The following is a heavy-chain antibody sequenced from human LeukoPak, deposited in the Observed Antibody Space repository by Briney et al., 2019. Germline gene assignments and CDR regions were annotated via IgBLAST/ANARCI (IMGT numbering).Heavy chain of an antibody. Sequence: GGSLRLSCAASGFTVSSNHMSWVRQAPGKGLEWVSVIYSGGSTYYADSVKGRFTISRDNSKNTLYLQMNSLRAEDTAVYYCAKARSTSCRDFDYWGQGTLVTVSS. V-gene: IGHV3-53*01. CDR1: GFTVSSNH. J-gene: IGHJ4*02. D-gene: IGHD2-2*01. CDR3: AKARSTSCRDFDY. CDR2: IYSGGST.